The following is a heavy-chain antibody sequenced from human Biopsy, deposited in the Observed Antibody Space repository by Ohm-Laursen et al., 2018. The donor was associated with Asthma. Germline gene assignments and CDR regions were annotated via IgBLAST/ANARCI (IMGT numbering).Heavy chain of an antibody. Sequence: GTLSLTCSVSGGSIRSHDWTWIRLPPGKGLEYIGDVSHTGSTNYNPSLKSRVTMSLDTSKNQFSLRLTSVIPADTAVYHCARLADCSGGACYSYGWFDPWGQGTRVTVSS. CDR1: GGSIRSHD. D-gene: IGHD2-15*01. CDR2: VSHTGST. V-gene: IGHV4-59*11. J-gene: IGHJ5*02. CDR3: ARLADCSGGACYSYGWFDP.